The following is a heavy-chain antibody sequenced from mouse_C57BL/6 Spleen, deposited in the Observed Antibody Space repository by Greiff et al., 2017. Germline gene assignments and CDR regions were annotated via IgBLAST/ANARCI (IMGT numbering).Heavy chain of an antibody. CDR1: GFNFKDYY. CDR3: AREGTLPYFDY. Sequence: VQLQQPGAELVKPGASVKLSCTASGFNFKDYYMHWVKQRTEQGLEWIGRIDPEDGKTKYAQKFQGKAAITADTSSSTAYLQHSSLTSDDAAVYYCAREGTLPYFDYWGQGTTLTVSS. J-gene: IGHJ2*01. V-gene: IGHV14-2*01. CDR2: IDPEDGKT. D-gene: IGHD3-1*01.